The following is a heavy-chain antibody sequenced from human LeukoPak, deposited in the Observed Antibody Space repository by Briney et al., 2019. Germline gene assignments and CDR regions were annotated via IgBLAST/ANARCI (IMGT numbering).Heavy chain of an antibody. Sequence: GESLKISCAASGFTFSSYAMSWVRQAPGKGLEWVSAISGSGGSTYYADSVKGRFTISRDNSKNTLYLQMNSLRAEDTAVYYCAKDRRGLGGYDGYWGQGTLVTVSS. CDR3: AKDRRGLGGYDGY. CDR2: ISGSGGST. D-gene: IGHD5-12*01. V-gene: IGHV3-23*01. CDR1: GFTFSSYA. J-gene: IGHJ4*02.